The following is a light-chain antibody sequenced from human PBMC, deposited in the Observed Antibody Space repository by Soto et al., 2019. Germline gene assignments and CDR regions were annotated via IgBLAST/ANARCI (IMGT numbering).Light chain of an antibody. CDR3: QQYSTYST. V-gene: IGKV1-5*03. CDR1: QSISSW. CDR2: KAS. Sequence: DIQMTQSPSTLSASVGDRVTLTCRASQSISSWLAWYQQKPGKAPKLLIYKASSLESGVPSRFSGSGSGTEFTLTISSLQPDDFATYYCQQYSTYSTFGQGTRLEIK. J-gene: IGKJ5*01.